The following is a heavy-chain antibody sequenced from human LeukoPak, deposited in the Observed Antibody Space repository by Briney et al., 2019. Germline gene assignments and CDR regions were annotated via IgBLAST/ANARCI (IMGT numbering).Heavy chain of an antibody. CDR3: ARFSDSEPIDS. J-gene: IGHJ4*02. Sequence: SETLSLTCAVSGGSLSGYYWSWIRQPPGKGLEWIGDINHSGGTSYSPSLKSRVTISVDTSKNQFSLNLNSVTAADTAVYLCARFSDSEPIDSWGQGTLVTVSS. V-gene: IGHV4-34*01. CDR1: GGSLSGYY. D-gene: IGHD1-26*01. CDR2: INHSGGT.